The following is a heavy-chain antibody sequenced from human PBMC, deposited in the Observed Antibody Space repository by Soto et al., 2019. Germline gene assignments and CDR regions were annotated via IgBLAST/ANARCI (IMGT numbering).Heavy chain of an antibody. V-gene: IGHV3-43*01. D-gene: IGHD3-16*01. CDR2: ISWDGGST. J-gene: IGHJ4*02. CDR3: AKDHPFRGSGGYYFDY. CDR1: GFTFDDYT. Sequence: PGGSLRLSCAASGFTFDDYTMHWVRQAPGKGLEWVSLISWDGGSTYYADSVKGRFTISRDNSKNSLYLQMNSLRTEDTALYYCAKDHPFRGSGGYYFDYWGQGTLVTVSS.